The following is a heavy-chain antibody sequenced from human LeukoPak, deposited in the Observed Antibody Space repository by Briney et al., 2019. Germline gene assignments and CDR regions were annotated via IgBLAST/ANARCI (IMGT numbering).Heavy chain of an antibody. V-gene: IGHV3-53*01. CDR3: ARGYEHSHGRYYFDY. CDR2: IYSGGST. Sequence: PGGSLRLSCAASGFTVSSNYMNWVRQAPGKGLEWVSIIYSGGSTYYADSVKGRFTISRDNSRNTLYLQMNSLRAEDTAMYYCARGYEHSHGRYYFDYWGQGTLVTVSS. CDR1: GFTVSSNY. D-gene: IGHD5-18*01. J-gene: IGHJ4*02.